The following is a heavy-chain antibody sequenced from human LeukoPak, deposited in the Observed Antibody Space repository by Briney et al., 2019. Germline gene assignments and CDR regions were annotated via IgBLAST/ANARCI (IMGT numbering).Heavy chain of an antibody. D-gene: IGHD4-17*01. CDR2: INPTSVGR. CDR1: GYTFTNYF. J-gene: IGHJ2*01. V-gene: IGHV1-46*01. Sequence: ASVKVSCKASGYTFTNYFVYWVRQAPVQGLEWIGIINPTSVGREYAQKFQGRITTTRDTSTSTVYMELNSLRSDDTAVYYCARMGRGDQDWYFDLWGRGTLITVSS. CDR3: ARMGRGDQDWYFDL.